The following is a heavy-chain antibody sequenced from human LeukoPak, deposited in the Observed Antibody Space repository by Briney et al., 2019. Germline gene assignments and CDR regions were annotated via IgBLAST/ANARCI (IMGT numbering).Heavy chain of an antibody. Sequence: SQTLSLTCTVSGGSISSGDYYWSWIRQPPGKGLEWIGYIYYSGSTYYNPSLKSRVTISVDTSKNQFSLKLSSVTAADTAVYYCAREHYCSGGSRYNWFDPWGQGTLVTVSS. CDR2: IYYSGST. J-gene: IGHJ5*02. D-gene: IGHD2-15*01. CDR3: AREHYCSGGSRYNWFDP. V-gene: IGHV4-30-4*01. CDR1: GGSISSGDYY.